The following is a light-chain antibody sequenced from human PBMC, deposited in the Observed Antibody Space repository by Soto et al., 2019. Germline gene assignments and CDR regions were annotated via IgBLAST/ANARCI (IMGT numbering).Light chain of an antibody. CDR2: SAS. Sequence: DIQMTQSPSSLSASVGDRVTITCRASQDISVYLAWYQQKPGKVPKLLIYSASTLQSGVPPRFSGSGSGTDFTLTISSLQPEDVATYYWQKFNTAPLTFGQGTRLEIK. CDR1: QDISVY. J-gene: IGKJ5*01. V-gene: IGKV1-27*01. CDR3: QKFNTAPLT.